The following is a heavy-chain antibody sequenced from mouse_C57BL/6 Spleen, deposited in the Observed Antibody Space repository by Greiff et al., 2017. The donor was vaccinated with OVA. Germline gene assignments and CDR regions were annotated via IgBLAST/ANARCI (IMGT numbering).Heavy chain of an antibody. CDR3: ANYYYGSSPDWYFDV. D-gene: IGHD1-1*01. J-gene: IGHJ1*03. CDR1: GYTFTSYD. CDR2: IYPRDGST. Sequence: QVQLQQSGPELVKPGASVKLSCKASGYTFTSYDINWVKQRPGQGLEWIGWIYPRDGSTKYNEKFKGKATLTVDTSSSTAYMELHSLTSEDSAVYFCANYYYGSSPDWYFDVWGTGTTVTVSS. V-gene: IGHV1-85*01.